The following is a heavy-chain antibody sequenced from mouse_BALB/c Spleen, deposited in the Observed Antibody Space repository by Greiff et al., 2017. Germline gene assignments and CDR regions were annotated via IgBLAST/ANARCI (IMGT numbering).Heavy chain of an antibody. D-gene: IGHD1-1*01. J-gene: IGHJ2*01. Sequence: EVQLQESGGGLVKPGGSLKLSCAASGFTFSSYTMSWVRQTPEKRLEWVATISTGGGNTYYPDSVKGRFTISRDNAKNNLYLQMSSLRSEDTALYYCARRHYYGSSFDYWGQGTTLTVSS. CDR3: ARRHYYGSSFDY. CDR2: ISTGGGNT. CDR1: GFTFSSYT. V-gene: IGHV5-9*03.